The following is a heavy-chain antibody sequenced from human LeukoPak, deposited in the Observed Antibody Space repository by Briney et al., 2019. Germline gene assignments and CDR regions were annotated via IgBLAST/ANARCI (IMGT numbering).Heavy chain of an antibody. CDR3: AKSMATVTRGYYYYGMDV. J-gene: IGHJ6*04. D-gene: IGHD4-17*01. CDR1: GFTFSNYA. CDR2: ISGNGGGT. V-gene: IGHV3-23*01. Sequence: GGSLRLSCAASGFTFSNYAMSWVRQAPGKGLECVSVISGNGGGTLYADSVKGRFTISRDNSKTTLSLQMNSLRAEDTAVYYCAKSMATVTRGYYYYGMDVWGKGTTVTVSS.